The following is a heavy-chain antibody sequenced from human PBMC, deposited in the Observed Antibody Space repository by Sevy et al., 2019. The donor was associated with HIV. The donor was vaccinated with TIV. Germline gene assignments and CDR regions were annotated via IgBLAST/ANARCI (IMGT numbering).Heavy chain of an antibody. D-gene: IGHD3-10*01. CDR2: ISGSGGST. CDR1: GFTFSSYA. V-gene: IGHV3-23*01. CDR3: AKEIAYYYGSGSYPTR. J-gene: IGHJ4*02. Sequence: GGSLRLSCAASGFTFSSYAMSWVRQAPGKGLEWVSAISGSGGSTYYAGSVKGRFTISRDNSKNTLYLQMNSLRAEDTAVYYCAKEIAYYYGSGSYPTRWGQGTLVTVSS.